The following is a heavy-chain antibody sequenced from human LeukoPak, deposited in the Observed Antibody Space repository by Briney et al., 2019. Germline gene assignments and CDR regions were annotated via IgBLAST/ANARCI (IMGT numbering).Heavy chain of an antibody. CDR2: IKSKTDGGTT. J-gene: IGHJ6*03. V-gene: IGHV3-15*01. D-gene: IGHD1-26*01. Sequence: PGGSLRLSCAASGFTVSSNYMSWVRQAPGKGLEWVGRIKSKTDGGTTDYAAPVKGRFTISRDDSKNTLYLQMNSLKTEDTAVYYCTTDISVGAGWASYYYYYYMDVWGQGTLVTVSS. CDR3: TTDISVGAGWASYYYYYYMDV. CDR1: GFTVSSNY.